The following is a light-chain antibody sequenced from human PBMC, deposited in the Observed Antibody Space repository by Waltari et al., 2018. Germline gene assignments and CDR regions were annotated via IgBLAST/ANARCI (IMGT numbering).Light chain of an antibody. CDR1: QSVLYSSNNKSY. J-gene: IGKJ1*01. V-gene: IGKV4-1*01. CDR3: QQYYSTPWT. Sequence: DIVMTQSPDSLAVSLGERATIKCKSSQSVLYSSNNKSYLAWYQPKPGQPPKLLIYWASTRESGVPDRFSGSGSGTDFTLTISSLQAEDVAVYYCQQYYSTPWTFGQGTKVEI. CDR2: WAS.